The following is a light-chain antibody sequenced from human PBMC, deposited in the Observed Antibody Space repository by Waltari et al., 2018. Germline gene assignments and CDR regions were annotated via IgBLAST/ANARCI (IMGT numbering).Light chain of an antibody. Sequence: IVLTQSPGTLSLSPGERATRSCRASQSISRYLVWYQQKPGQPPRLLIYEASRRATGIPDRFSGSGSGTDFSLTISRLEPEDFGVYYCQNHERLPATFGQGTRVEI. J-gene: IGKJ1*01. V-gene: IGKV3-20*01. CDR3: QNHERLPAT. CDR2: EAS. CDR1: QSISRY.